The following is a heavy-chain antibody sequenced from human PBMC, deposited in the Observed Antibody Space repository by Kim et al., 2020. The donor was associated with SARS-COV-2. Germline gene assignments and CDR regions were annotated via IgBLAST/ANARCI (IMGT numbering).Heavy chain of an antibody. V-gene: IGHV1-3*01. CDR2: INPGTGNT. CDR1: GYSFTSYT. D-gene: IGHD6-13*01. Sequence: ASVTVSCKASGYSFTSYTVHWVRQAPGQRLEWMGWINPGTGNTQYSEKFRGRVTFTRDTSASTAYLELSGLTSEHTPLYYCVNPIALSGPASPYDYWGQG. J-gene: IGHJ4*02. CDR3: VNPIALSGPASPYDY.